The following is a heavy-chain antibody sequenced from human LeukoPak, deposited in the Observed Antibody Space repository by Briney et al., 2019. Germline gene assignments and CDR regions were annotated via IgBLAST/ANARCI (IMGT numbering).Heavy chain of an antibody. J-gene: IGHJ3*01. Sequence: TLSLTCTVSGGSISSGGYYWSWIRQHPGKGLEWIGHISYSGNTYFNPSLKSRVSISVDTSKNQFSLKLTSVTAADTAVYCCARKGISGLKHGDAFDVWGQGTMVTVSS. V-gene: IGHV4-31*03. D-gene: IGHD5-12*01. CDR2: ISYSGNT. CDR3: ARKGISGLKHGDAFDV. CDR1: GGSISSGGYY.